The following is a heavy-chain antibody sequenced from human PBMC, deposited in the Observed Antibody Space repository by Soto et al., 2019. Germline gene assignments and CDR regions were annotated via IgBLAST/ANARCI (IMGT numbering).Heavy chain of an antibody. V-gene: IGHV1-2*02. D-gene: IGHD3-3*01. Sequence: ASVKVSCKASGYTFTGYYMHWVRQAPGQGLEWMGWINPNSGGTNYAQKFQGRVTMTRDTSISTAYMELSRLRSDDTAVYYCARDSTSYDFWSRDDTGTPHRSLDCLGQGNRVTVSS. CDR3: ARDSTSYDFWSRDDTGTPHRSLDC. CDR2: INPNSGGT. CDR1: GYTFTGYY. J-gene: IGHJ4*02.